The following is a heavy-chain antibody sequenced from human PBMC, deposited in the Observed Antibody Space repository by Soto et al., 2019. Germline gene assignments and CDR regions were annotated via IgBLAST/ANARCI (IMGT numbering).Heavy chain of an antibody. V-gene: IGHV5-51*03. CDR3: ARTHGYSFYYIDY. CDR2: IYPGDSDT. D-gene: IGHD3-22*01. Sequence: EVQLVQSGAEVKKPGESLKISCTGSGYSFTSYWIGWVRQMPGKGLEWMGIIYPGDSDTRYSPSFQGQVTISADKSISTAYLQWSRLNASDTAMYYRARTHGYSFYYIDYWGQGTLVTVSS. J-gene: IGHJ4*02. CDR1: GYSFTSYW.